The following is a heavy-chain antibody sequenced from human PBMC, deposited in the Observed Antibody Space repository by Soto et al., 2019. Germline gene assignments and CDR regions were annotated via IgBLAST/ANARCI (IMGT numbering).Heavy chain of an antibody. V-gene: IGHV1-2*04. CDR1: GYSFTDYH. D-gene: IGHD2-8*01. CDR2: INPKSGGT. Sequence: ASVKVSCKASGYSFTDYHIHWVRQAPGQGLEWLGRINPKSGGTSTAQKFQGWVTMTTDTSISTASMELTRLTSDDTAVYYCARGDSTDCSNGVCSFFYNHDMDVWGQGTTVTVSS. CDR3: ARGDSTDCSNGVCSFFYNHDMDV. J-gene: IGHJ6*02.